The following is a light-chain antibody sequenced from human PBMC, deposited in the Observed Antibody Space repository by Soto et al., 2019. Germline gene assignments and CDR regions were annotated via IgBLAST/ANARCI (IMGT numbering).Light chain of an antibody. Sequence: EIVLPQSPGTLSLSPGERATLSCRASQSVSSSYLGWYQQKPGQAPRLLIYGASSRATGIPDRFSGSGSGTDFTLTISRLEPEDFAVYYCQYYGSSPFTFGPGTKVDIK. CDR1: QSVSSSY. CDR3: QYYGSSPFT. J-gene: IGKJ3*01. V-gene: IGKV3-20*01. CDR2: GAS.